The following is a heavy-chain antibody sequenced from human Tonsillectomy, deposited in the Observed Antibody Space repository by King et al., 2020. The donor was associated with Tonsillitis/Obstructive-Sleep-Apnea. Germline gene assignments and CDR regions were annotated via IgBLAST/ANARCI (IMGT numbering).Heavy chain of an antibody. J-gene: IGHJ1*01. Sequence: VQLVESGAEVKKPGASVKVSCTASGYTFTGYYMHWVRQAPGQGLEWMGWINPNSGGTNYAQKFQGRVTMTRDTSISTAYMEPSRLRSDDTAVYYCARDRVVGATTRRYFQHWGQGTLVTVSS. CDR1: GYTFTGYY. CDR2: INPNSGGT. D-gene: IGHD1-26*01. V-gene: IGHV1-2*02. CDR3: ARDRVVGATTRRYFQH.